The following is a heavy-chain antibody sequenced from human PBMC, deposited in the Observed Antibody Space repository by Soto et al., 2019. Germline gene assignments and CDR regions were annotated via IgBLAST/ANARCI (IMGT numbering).Heavy chain of an antibody. D-gene: IGHD3-9*01. CDR3: ARERLRHSFDP. J-gene: IGHJ5*02. CDR1: GFTFSNYA. CDR2: VWSDGNNK. V-gene: IGHV3-33*01. Sequence: QVQLVESGGGVVQPGRSLRLSCAASGFTFSNYAMHWVRQPPGQGLEWVVVVWSDGNNKWYADSVKGRITISRDNSKNTLYLQMNSLRVEDTAVYYCARERLRHSFDPWGQGTPVTVSS.